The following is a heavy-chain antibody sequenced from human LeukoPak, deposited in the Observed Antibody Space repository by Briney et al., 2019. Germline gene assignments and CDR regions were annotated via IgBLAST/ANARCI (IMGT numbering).Heavy chain of an antibody. CDR3: ARGGSSYDY. CDR1: GFTFNSYW. V-gene: IGHV3-7*01. Sequence: GGSLRLSCAASGFTFNSYWMTWVRQAPGKGLEWVANIKQDGSEKYYVDSVKGRFTISRDNAKSSLYRQMNSLRAEDTAVYHCARGGSSYDYWGQGTLATVSS. J-gene: IGHJ4*02. D-gene: IGHD6-6*01. CDR2: IKQDGSEK.